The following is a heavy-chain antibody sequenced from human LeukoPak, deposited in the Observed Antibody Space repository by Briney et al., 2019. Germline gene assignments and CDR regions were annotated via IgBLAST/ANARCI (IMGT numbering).Heavy chain of an antibody. D-gene: IGHD3-22*01. Sequence: GGSLRLSCAASGFTFSSYAMSWVRQAPGKGLEWVSAISGSGGSTYYADSVKGRFTISRDNSKNTLYLQMNSLRAEDTAVYYCARGGYDSSGYSLDYWGQGTLVTVSS. CDR2: ISGSGGST. CDR1: GFTFSSYA. J-gene: IGHJ4*02. V-gene: IGHV3-23*01. CDR3: ARGGYDSSGYSLDY.